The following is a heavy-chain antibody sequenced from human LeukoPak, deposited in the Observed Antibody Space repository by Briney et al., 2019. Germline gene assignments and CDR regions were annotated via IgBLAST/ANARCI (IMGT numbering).Heavy chain of an antibody. CDR3: ARASSGESASGYYTAFYFQH. D-gene: IGHD3-22*01. CDR2: INPSGGST. Sequence: GASVKVSCKASGYTFTSYYMRWVRQAPGQGLEWMGIINPSGGSTSYAQKFQGRVTMTRDTSTSTVYMELSSLRSEDTAVYYCARASSGESASGYYTAFYFQHWGQGTLVTVSS. V-gene: IGHV1-46*01. CDR1: GYTFTSYY. J-gene: IGHJ1*01.